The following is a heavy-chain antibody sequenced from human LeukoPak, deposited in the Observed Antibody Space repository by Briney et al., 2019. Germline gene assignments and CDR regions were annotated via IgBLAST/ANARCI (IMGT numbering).Heavy chain of an antibody. CDR2: ISSSSSTI. CDR3: AKDRQFFRVYDSSGYYH. D-gene: IGHD3-22*01. CDR1: GFTFSSYS. Sequence: PGGSLRLSCAASGFTFSSYSMNWVRQAPGKGLEWVSYISSSSSTIYYADSVKGRFTISRDNSKNTLYLQMNSLRAEDTAVYYCAKDRQFFRVYDSSGYYHWGQGTLVTVSS. J-gene: IGHJ4*02. V-gene: IGHV3-48*01.